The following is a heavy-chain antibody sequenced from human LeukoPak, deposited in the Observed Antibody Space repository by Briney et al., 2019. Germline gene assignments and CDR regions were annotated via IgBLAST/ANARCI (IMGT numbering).Heavy chain of an antibody. CDR3: ARERGTTTVVTPHFDY. CDR1: GGTFSSYA. D-gene: IGHD4-23*01. Sequence: ASVKVSCKASGGTFSSYAISWVRQAPGQGLEWMGGIIPIFGTANYAQKFQGRVAITTDESTSTAYMELSSLRAEDTAVYYCARERGTTTVVTPHFDYWGQGTLVTVSS. V-gene: IGHV1-69*05. J-gene: IGHJ4*02. CDR2: IIPIFGTA.